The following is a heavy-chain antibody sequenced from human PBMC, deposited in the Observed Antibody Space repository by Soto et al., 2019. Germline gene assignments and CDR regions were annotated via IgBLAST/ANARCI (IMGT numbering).Heavy chain of an antibody. V-gene: IGHV3-30*02. CDR1: GFTFSNYG. CDR3: AKDGADTGTYNFDY. Sequence: GGSLTLSCAASGFTFSNYGMHWVSQAPGKGVEWVTLIPNDGSNKFYADSVKGRFTISRDNSKNTLYLQMTSLKTEDTAVYYCAKDGADTGTYNFDYWGQGTLVTVSS. D-gene: IGHD1-26*01. CDR2: IPNDGSNK. J-gene: IGHJ4*02.